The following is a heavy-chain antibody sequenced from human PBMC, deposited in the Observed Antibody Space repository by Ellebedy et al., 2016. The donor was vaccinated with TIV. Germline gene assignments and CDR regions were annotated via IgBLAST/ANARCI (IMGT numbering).Heavy chain of an antibody. CDR2: IKQDGSEK. D-gene: IGHD3-10*01. J-gene: IGHJ1*01. CDR3: ARLEGSYRLGYFHH. CDR1: GFTFSNYW. V-gene: IGHV3-7*03. Sequence: GGSLRLSXAASGFTFSNYWMSWVRQAPGKGLEWVANIKQDGSEKYSVDSVKGRFTISRDNAKNSLYLHMDTLGVEDTAVYYCARLEGSYRLGYFHHWGQGILVTVSS.